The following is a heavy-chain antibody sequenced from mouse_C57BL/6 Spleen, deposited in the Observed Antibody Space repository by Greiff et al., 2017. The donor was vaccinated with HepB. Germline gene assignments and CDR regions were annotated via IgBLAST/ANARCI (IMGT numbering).Heavy chain of an antibody. CDR1: GFSLTSYG. J-gene: IGHJ3*01. D-gene: IGHD1-1*01. CDR2: IWGVGST. V-gene: IGHV2-6*01. CDR3: ATPDYGSSSPFAY. Sequence: QVTLKVSGPGLVAPSQSLSITCTVSGFSLTSYGVDWVRQSPGKGLEWLGVIWGVGSTNYNSALKSRLSISKDNSKSQVFLKMNSLQTDDTAMYYCATPDYGSSSPFAYWGQGTLVTVSA.